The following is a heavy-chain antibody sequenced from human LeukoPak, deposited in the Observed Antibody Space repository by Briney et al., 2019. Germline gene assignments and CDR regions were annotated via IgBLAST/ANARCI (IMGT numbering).Heavy chain of an antibody. V-gene: IGHV4-61*02. CDR2: IYTSGST. CDR1: GGSISSGSYY. D-gene: IGHD2-2*01. CDR3: ARGRVVPAAPYYYYMDV. J-gene: IGHJ6*03. Sequence: SETLSLTCTVSGGSISSGSYYWSWIRQPAGKGLEWIGRIYTSGSTNYNPSLKSRVTISVDTSKNQFSLKLSSVTAADTAVYYCARGRVVPAAPYYYYMDVWGKGTTVTVSS.